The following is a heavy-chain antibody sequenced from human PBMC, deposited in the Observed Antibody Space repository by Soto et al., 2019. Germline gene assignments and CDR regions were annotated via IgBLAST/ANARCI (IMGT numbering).Heavy chain of an antibody. Sequence: ASVKVSCKASGYTFTSYAMNWVRQAPGQGLEWMGWINTNTGNPTYAQSFTGRFVFSLDTSVSTAYLQISSLKAEDTAVYYCARDIVVVPAARAYFDYWGQGTLVTVSS. D-gene: IGHD2-2*01. CDR2: INTNTGNP. CDR1: GYTFTSYA. J-gene: IGHJ4*02. CDR3: ARDIVVVPAARAYFDY. V-gene: IGHV7-4-1*02.